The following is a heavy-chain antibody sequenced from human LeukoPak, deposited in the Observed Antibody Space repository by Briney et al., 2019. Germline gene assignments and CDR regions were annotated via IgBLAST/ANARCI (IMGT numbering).Heavy chain of an antibody. Sequence: SETLSLTCTVSGGSISSSSYYWGWIRQPPGKGLEWIVSIYYSGSTYYNPSLKSRVTISVDTSKNQFSLKLSSVTAADTAVYYCARQRLWFGELLATYNWFDPWGQGTLVTASS. CDR1: GGSISSSSYY. CDR3: ARQRLWFGELLATYNWFDP. J-gene: IGHJ5*02. V-gene: IGHV4-39*01. CDR2: IYYSGST. D-gene: IGHD3-10*01.